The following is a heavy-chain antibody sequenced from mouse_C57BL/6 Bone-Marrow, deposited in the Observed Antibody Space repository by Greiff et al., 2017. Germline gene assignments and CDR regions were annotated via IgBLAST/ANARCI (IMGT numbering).Heavy chain of an antibody. V-gene: IGHV7-3*01. CDR1: GFTFTDYY. D-gene: IGHD2-4*01. CDR2: IRTKANGSTT. Sequence: EVQRVESGGGLVQPGGSLSLSCAASGFTFTDYYMSWVRQPPGKALEWLGFIRTKANGSTTEYSASVKGRFTISRDNSPSILYLQMNTLRAEDSATYYCARCDYDGDYCDFWGQGTTLTVSS. J-gene: IGHJ2*01. CDR3: ARCDYDGDYCDF.